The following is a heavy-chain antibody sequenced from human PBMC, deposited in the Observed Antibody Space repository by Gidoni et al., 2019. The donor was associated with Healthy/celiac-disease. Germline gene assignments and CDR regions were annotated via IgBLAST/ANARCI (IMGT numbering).Heavy chain of an antibody. CDR2: ISSNGGST. CDR3: VKERKYDIVTGYPGLLDY. CDR1: GFPFSSYA. Sequence: EVQLVESVGGLVQPGGSLRLSCSASGFPFSSYAMHWVRQAPGKGLEYVSAISSNGGSTYYADAVKGRFTISRDNSKNTLYLQMSSLRAEDTAVYYCVKERKYDIVTGYPGLLDYWGQGTLVTVAS. V-gene: IGHV3-64D*06. D-gene: IGHD3-9*01. J-gene: IGHJ4*02.